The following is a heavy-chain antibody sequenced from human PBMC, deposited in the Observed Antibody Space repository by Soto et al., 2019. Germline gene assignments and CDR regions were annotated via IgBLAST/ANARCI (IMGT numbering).Heavy chain of an antibody. CDR3: GRLEVAVAGKGSLSY. CDR1: GASMSNYF. CDR2: IYYSGTT. D-gene: IGHD6-19*01. Sequence: SETLSLTCNVSGASMSNYFWEWIRQSPGKGLEWIGYIYYSGTTYYNPSLKSRVTMSVDTSKNQFSLKLSSVTAADTAVYYCGRLEVAVAGKGSLSYWGQGTLVTVSS. J-gene: IGHJ4*02. V-gene: IGHV4-59*08.